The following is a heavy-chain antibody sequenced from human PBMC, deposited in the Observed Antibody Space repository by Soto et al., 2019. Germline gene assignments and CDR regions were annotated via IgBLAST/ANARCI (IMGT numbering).Heavy chain of an antibody. Sequence: EMQLIESGGGLVQPGGSLRLSCAASGFLVTNCFMTWVRQAPGKGLEWVSVISSDGVTYYADSVKGRFTISRDISKNTLYLQINTLLADDPAAYYGARDDFGGGYELLHGGQGILVTV. CDR3: ARDDFGGGYELLH. CDR1: GFLVTNCF. V-gene: IGHV3-66*01. D-gene: IGHD3-10*01. J-gene: IGHJ4*02. CDR2: ISSDGVT.